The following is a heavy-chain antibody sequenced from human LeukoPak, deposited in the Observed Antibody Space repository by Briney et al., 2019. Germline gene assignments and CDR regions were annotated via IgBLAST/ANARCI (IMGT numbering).Heavy chain of an antibody. CDR1: GFTLSTYA. CDR3: VRWVTGLDY. J-gene: IGHJ4*02. CDR2: ISSDGIRT. Sequence: GGSLRLSCSASGFTLSTYAMHWVRQAPGKGLEYVSAISSDGIRTYYADSVKGRFTISRDNSKNTVYVQMSSLRSEDTAVYYCVRWVTGLDYWGQGILVTVSS. D-gene: IGHD2-21*02. V-gene: IGHV3-64*03.